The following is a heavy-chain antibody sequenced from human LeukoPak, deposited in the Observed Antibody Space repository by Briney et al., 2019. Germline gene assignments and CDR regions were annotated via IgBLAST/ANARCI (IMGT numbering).Heavy chain of an antibody. J-gene: IGHJ4*02. CDR1: GYTFTYYY. CDR3: AGPLTSAAGSYEFVY. CDR2: INTSGGST. D-gene: IGHD6-13*01. Sequence: ASVKVSCKASGYTFTYYYMHWVRQAPGQGLEWMAIINTSGGSTNYAQKFQGRLTVTRDTSTSTVYMELSSLRSEDTAVYYCAGPLTSAAGSYEFVYWGQGTLVTVSS. V-gene: IGHV1-46*01.